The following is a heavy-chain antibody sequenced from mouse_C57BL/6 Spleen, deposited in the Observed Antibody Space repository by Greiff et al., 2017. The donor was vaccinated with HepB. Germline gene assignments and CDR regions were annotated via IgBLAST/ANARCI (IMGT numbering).Heavy chain of an antibody. CDR3: ARDYDYDPYAMDY. D-gene: IGHD2-4*01. Sequence: EVKLMESGGGLVKPGGSLKLSCAASGFTFSDYGMHWVRQAPEKGLEWVAYISSGSSTIYYADTVKGRFTISRDNAKNTLFLQMTILRSEDTAMYYCARDYDYDPYAMDYWGQGTSVTVSS. V-gene: IGHV5-17*01. CDR2: ISSGSSTI. CDR1: GFTFSDYG. J-gene: IGHJ4*01.